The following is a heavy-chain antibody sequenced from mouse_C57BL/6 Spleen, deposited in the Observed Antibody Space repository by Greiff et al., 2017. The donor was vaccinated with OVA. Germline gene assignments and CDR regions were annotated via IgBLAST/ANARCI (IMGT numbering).Heavy chain of an antibody. CDR2: INPSNGGT. V-gene: IGHV1-53*01. CDR1: GYTFTSYW. CDR3: ARYPYYGSSYGWYFDV. D-gene: IGHD1-1*01. J-gene: IGHJ1*03. Sequence: QVQLQQSGTELVKPGASVKLSCKASGYTFTSYWMHWVKQRPGQGLEWIGNINPSNGGTNYNEKFKSKATLTVDKSSSTAYMQLSSLTSEDSAVYYCARYPYYGSSYGWYFDVWGTGTTVTVSS.